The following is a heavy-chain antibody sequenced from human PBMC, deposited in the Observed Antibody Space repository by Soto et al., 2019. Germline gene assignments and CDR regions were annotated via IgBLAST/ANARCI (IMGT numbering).Heavy chain of an antibody. D-gene: IGHD1-26*01. CDR1: GGSVSSGSYY. CDR2: IYYSGST. CDR3: ARDEGGSYLGKRYYYGMDV. Sequence: KTSETLSLTCTVSGGSVSSGSYYWSWIRQPPGKGLEWIGYIYYSGSTNYNPSLKSRVTISVDTSKNQFSLKLSSVTAADTAVYYCARDEGGSYLGKRYYYGMDVWGQGTTVTVSS. V-gene: IGHV4-61*01. J-gene: IGHJ6*02.